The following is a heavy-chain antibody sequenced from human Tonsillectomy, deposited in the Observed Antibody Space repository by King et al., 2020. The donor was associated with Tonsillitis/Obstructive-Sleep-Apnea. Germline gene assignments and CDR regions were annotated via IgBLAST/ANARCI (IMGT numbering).Heavy chain of an antibody. CDR2: ISYDGTNK. CDR1: GFTFISYA. J-gene: IGHJ6*03. CDR3: ARESRGSFYFFYMDV. Sequence: VQLVESGGGVVQPGRSLRLSCAASGFTFISYAMHWVRQAPGKGLEWVALISYDGTNKYYADSVKGRFTISRDNSRNTLDLQMNSLRAEDTAVYYCARESRGSFYFFYMDVWGKGTSVTVPS. V-gene: IGHV3-30*04.